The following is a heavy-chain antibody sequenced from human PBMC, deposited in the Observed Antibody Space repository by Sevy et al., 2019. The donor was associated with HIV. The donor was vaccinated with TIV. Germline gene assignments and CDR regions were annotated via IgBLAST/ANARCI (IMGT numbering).Heavy chain of an antibody. CDR3: AKDRGWKTFDY. CDR1: GFGFSGTW. Sequence: GGSLRLSCAASGFGFSGTWMNWVRQAPGKGVEWVAIISPEGSRIDYADSVKGRLIISRDNANSSVSLQMNSLRVEDMGVYYCAKDRGWKTFDYWGQGALVTVSS. J-gene: IGHJ4*02. D-gene: IGHD3-10*01. V-gene: IGHV3-7*04. CDR2: ISPEGSRI.